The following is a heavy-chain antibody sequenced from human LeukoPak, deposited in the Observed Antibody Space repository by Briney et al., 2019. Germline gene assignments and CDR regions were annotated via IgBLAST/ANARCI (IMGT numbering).Heavy chain of an antibody. CDR2: VSWNSVSL. Sequence: PGRSLRLSCAASGFTFDDYAMHWVRQAPGKGLEWVSGVSWNSVSLDYADSVKGRFTISRDNAKNSLYLQMNSLRAEDTALYYCAKENIYCSGTSFYHDAFDIWGQGTMVTVSS. D-gene: IGHD2-2*01. CDR3: AKENIYCSGTSFYHDAFDI. V-gene: IGHV3-9*01. CDR1: GFTFDDYA. J-gene: IGHJ3*02.